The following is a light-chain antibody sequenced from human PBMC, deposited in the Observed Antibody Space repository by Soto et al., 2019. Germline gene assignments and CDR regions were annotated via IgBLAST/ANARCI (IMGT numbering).Light chain of an antibody. CDR3: QQYNNRPPWT. CDR2: GAS. Sequence: EIVLTQSPGTLSLSPGERATLSCSASQSVSSRYLAWYQQKPGQAPRLLIYGASSRATGIPDRFSGSGSGTDFTLTISRLEPEDFALYYCQQYNNRPPWTFGQGTVVDIK. V-gene: IGKV3-20*01. J-gene: IGKJ1*01. CDR1: QSVSSRY.